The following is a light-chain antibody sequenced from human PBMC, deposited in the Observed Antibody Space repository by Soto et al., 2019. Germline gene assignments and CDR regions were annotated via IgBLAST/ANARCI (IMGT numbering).Light chain of an antibody. CDR1: QSVSSSY. V-gene: IGKV3-20*01. Sequence: EIVLTLSPGTLSLSPGERATLSCRASQSVSSSYLAWYQQKPGQAPRLLIYGASSRATGIPDRFSGSGSGTDFTLTISRLEPEDFAVYYCQQYGSFTRTFGQGTKVEIK. CDR3: QQYGSFTRT. J-gene: IGKJ1*01. CDR2: GAS.